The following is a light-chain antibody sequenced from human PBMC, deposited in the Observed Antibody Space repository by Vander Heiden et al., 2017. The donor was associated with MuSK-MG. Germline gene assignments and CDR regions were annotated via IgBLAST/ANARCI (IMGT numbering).Light chain of an antibody. V-gene: IGLV3-1*01. J-gene: IGLJ2*01. CDR1: KLGDKY. Sequence: SYELTQPPSVSVSPGQTASITCSGDKLGDKYACWYQQKPGQSPLLVIYQDTKRPSGIPGRFSGSSSGNTATLTISGTQALDEADYYCQAWDSSTDVVFGGGTKLTVL. CDR2: QDT. CDR3: QAWDSSTDVV.